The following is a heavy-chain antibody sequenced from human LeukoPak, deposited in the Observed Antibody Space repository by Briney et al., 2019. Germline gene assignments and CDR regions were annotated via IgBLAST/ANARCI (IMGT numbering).Heavy chain of an antibody. CDR2: IGGSGDKT. V-gene: IGHV3-23*01. CDR3: VRRGDASSGWGDHDF. Sequence: GGSLRLSCAASGLTFNRNAISWVRPAPGKGLEWVSTIGGSGDKTFYADSVKGRFTISRDNSKNMVHLQMNSLTGEDTALYYCVRRGDASSGWGDHDFWGQGALVTVSS. J-gene: IGHJ4*02. D-gene: IGHD6-19*01. CDR1: GLTFNRNA.